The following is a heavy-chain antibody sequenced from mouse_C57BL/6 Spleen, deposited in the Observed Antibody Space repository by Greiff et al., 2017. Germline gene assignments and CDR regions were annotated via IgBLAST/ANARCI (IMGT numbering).Heavy chain of an antibody. D-gene: IGHD1-1*01. CDR1: GYTFTGYW. J-gene: IGHJ2*01. CDR2: IHPNSGST. V-gene: IGHV1-64*01. Sequence: QVQLKQSGAELVKPGASVKLSCKASGYTFTGYWMHWVKQRPGQGLEWIGMIHPNSGSTNYNEKFKSKATLTVDKSSSTAYMQLSSLTSEDSAVYYCARGLLRNYFDYWGQGTTLTVSS. CDR3: ARGLLRNYFDY.